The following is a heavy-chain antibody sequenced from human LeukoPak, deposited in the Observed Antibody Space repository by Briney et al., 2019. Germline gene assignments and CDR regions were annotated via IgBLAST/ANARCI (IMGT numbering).Heavy chain of an antibody. CDR3: ARVGGWFDAFDI. Sequence: PSETLSLTCTVSGDSISNHYWSWIRQPAGKGLEWIGRIYASGSTNYNPSLKSRVTMSVELAKNHFSLALNAVTAADTAVYYCARVGGWFDAFDIWGQGTMDTVSS. V-gene: IGHV4-4*07. D-gene: IGHD6-19*01. CDR2: IYASGST. J-gene: IGHJ3*02. CDR1: GDSISNHY.